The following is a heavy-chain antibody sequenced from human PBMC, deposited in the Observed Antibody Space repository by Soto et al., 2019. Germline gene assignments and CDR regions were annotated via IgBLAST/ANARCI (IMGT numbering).Heavy chain of an antibody. J-gene: IGHJ4*02. Sequence: PGGSLRLSCAASGFTFSSYGMHWVRQAPGKGLEWVAVIWYDGSNKYYADSVKGRFTISRDNSKNTLYLQMNSLRAEDTAVYYCXRDRCSGGSGYHHYFDYWGQGTLVTVSS. V-gene: IGHV3-33*01. CDR1: GFTFSSYG. CDR3: XRDRCSGGSGYHHYFDY. D-gene: IGHD2-15*01. CDR2: IWYDGSNK.